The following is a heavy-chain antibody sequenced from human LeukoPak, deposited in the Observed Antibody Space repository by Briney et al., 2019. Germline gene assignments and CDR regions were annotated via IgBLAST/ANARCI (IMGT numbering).Heavy chain of an antibody. J-gene: IGHJ4*02. Sequence: SETLSLTCTVSGDSIRTSSYYWGWIRQPLGKGLEWIGSIYYSGSTYYNPSLKSRVAISMDTSKNQFSLKLSSVTAADTAMYYCARQFYHDSSGADYWGQGLLVTVSS. CDR1: GDSIRTSSYY. CDR3: ARQFYHDSSGADY. CDR2: IYYSGST. V-gene: IGHV4-39*01. D-gene: IGHD3-22*01.